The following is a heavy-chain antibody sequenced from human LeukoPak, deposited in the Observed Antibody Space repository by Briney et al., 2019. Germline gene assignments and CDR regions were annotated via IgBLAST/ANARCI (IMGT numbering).Heavy chain of an antibody. CDR3: TTYDILTGYPLYYYYMDV. Sequence: PGGSLRLSCAASGFTFSNAWMSWVRQAPGKGLEWVGRIKSKTDGGTTDYAAPVKGRFTISRDDSKNTLYLQMNSLKTEDTAVYYCTTYDILTGYPLYYYYMDVWGKGTTVTISS. CDR1: GFTFSNAW. D-gene: IGHD3-9*01. V-gene: IGHV3-15*01. J-gene: IGHJ6*03. CDR2: IKSKTDGGTT.